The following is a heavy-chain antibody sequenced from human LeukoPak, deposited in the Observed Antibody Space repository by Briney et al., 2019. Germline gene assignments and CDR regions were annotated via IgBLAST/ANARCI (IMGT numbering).Heavy chain of an antibody. J-gene: IGHJ3*02. V-gene: IGHV4-4*07. CDR3: ARVLSRGYLERDAFDI. Sequence: SETLSLTCTVSGGSISSYYWSWIRQPAGKGLEWIGRIYTSGSTNYNPSLKSRVTMSVDTSKNQFSLKLSSVTAADTAVYHCARVLSRGYLERDAFDIWGQGTMVTVSS. CDR2: IYTSGST. D-gene: IGHD3-22*01. CDR1: GGSISSYY.